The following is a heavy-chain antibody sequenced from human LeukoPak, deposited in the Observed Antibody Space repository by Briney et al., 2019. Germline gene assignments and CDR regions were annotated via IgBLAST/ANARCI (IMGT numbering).Heavy chain of an antibody. J-gene: IGHJ4*02. CDR3: ARDRRGDEEDFDY. D-gene: IGHD4-17*01. V-gene: IGHV4-34*01. Sequence: PSETLSPTCAVYGGSFSGYYWSWIRQPPGKGLEWIGEINHSGSTYYNPSLKSRVTISVDTSKNQFSLKLSSVTAADTAVYYCARDRRGDEEDFDYWGQGTLVTVSS. CDR2: INHSGST. CDR1: GGSFSGYY.